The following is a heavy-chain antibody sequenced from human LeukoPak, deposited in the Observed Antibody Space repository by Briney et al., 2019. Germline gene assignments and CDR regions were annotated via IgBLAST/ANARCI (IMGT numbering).Heavy chain of an antibody. Sequence: SETLSLTCAVSGYSISSGYYWGWIRQPPGKGLEWIGSIYHSGSTYYNPSLKSRVTISVDTSKNQLSLKLSSVTAADTAVYYCARDRIGDFDYWGQGTLVTVSS. J-gene: IGHJ4*02. CDR1: GYSISSGYY. D-gene: IGHD3-16*01. CDR2: IYHSGST. V-gene: IGHV4-38-2*02. CDR3: ARDRIGDFDY.